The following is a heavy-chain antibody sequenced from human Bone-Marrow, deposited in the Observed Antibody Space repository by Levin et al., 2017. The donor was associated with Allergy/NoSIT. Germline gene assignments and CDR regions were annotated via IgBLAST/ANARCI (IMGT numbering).Heavy chain of an antibody. D-gene: IGHD3-22*01. CDR1: GFTFTTYA. Sequence: SCATSGFTFTTYAMHWVRQAPGKGLEWMAVIWYDGSNEYYADSVRGRFTISRDNSKNTLYLQMNSLRAEDTAVYFCARDSVEVVEPAPDDNSQPALSMDVWGQGTTVIVSS. V-gene: IGHV3-33*01. CDR2: IWYDGSNE. CDR3: ARDSVEVVEPAPDDNSQPALSMDV. J-gene: IGHJ6*02.